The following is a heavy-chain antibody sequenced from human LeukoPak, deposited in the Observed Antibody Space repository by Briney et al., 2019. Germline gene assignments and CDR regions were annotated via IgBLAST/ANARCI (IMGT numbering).Heavy chain of an antibody. CDR2: ISGYNGNT. J-gene: IGHJ4*02. CDR1: GYTFTNYG. V-gene: IGHV1-18*01. Sequence: ASVKVSCKASGYTFTNYGITWVRQAPGQGLEWMGWISGYNGNTNYAQKLQDRVTLTTDTSTSTAYMELRSLRSDDTAVYYCARDSSFGELPYWGQGTLVTVSS. D-gene: IGHD3-10*01. CDR3: ARDSSFGELPY.